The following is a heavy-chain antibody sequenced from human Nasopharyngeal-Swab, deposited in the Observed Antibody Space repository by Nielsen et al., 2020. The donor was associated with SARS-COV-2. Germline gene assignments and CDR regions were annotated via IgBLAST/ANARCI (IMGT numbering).Heavy chain of an antibody. V-gene: IGHV1-69*13. CDR1: GGTFSSYA. CDR2: IIPIFGTA. D-gene: IGHD3-10*01. CDR3: ARDTDYYSSGSVFDY. J-gene: IGHJ4*02. Sequence: SVNVSCKASGGTFSSYAISWVRQAPGQGLEWMGGIIPIFGTANYAQKFQGRVTITADESTSTAYMELSSLRSEDTAVYYCARDTDYYSSGSVFDYWGQGTLITVSS.